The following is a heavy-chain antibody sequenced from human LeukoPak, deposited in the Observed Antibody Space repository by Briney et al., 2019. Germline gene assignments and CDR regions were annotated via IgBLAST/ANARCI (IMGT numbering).Heavy chain of an antibody. J-gene: IGHJ5*02. D-gene: IGHD4-17*01. CDR3: ARGATTTRFGRFDP. CDR2: IYSGGST. V-gene: IGHV3-53*01. CDR1: GFTVSSNY. Sequence: QPGGSLRLSCAASGFTVSSNYMSWARQAPGKGLEWVSVIYSGGSTYYADSVKGRFTISRDNSKNTLYLQMNSLRAEDTAVYYCARGATTTRFGRFDPWGQGTLVIVSS.